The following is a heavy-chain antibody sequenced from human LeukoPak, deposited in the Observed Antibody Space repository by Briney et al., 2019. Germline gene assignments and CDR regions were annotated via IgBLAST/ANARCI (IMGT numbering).Heavy chain of an antibody. D-gene: IGHD4-17*01. J-gene: IGHJ4*02. Sequence: AAVKVSSKPSGYTFTGYYMHCVRQAPGQGLEGMRWINPNSGGTNYAQKFQGRVTMTRDTSISTAYMELSRLRSDDTAVYYCARVNDDYGDYGSYCFDYWGQGTLVTVSS. V-gene: IGHV1-2*02. CDR2: INPNSGGT. CDR3: ARVNDDYGDYGSYCFDY. CDR1: GYTFTGYY.